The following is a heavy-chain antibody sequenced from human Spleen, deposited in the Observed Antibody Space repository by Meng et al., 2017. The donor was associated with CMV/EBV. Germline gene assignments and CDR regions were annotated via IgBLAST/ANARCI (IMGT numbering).Heavy chain of an antibody. CDR1: GGSISSYY. Sequence: GSLRLSCTVSGGSISSYYWSWIRQPPGKGLEWIGYIYYSGSTNYNPSLKSRVTISVDTSKNQFSLKLSSVTAADTAVYYCARGGHVVFGAYDIWGQGTVVTVSS. CDR2: IYYSGST. CDR3: ARGGHVVFGAYDI. V-gene: IGHV4-59*12. J-gene: IGHJ3*02. D-gene: IGHD2-15*01.